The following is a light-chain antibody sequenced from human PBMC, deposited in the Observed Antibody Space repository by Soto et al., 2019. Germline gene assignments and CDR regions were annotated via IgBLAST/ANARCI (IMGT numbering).Light chain of an antibody. V-gene: IGKV1-39*01. CDR1: QIISTY. Sequence: DIPMTQAPSSLSASVGDRVTISCRARQIISTYWNWYQQKPGTAPRLLISRASSVKSGVPPRFSGSGSGRDFTLTISSLRPEDIATYFCQQSSTSPPWTFGQGTKVEVK. CDR2: RAS. J-gene: IGKJ1*01. CDR3: QQSSTSPPWT.